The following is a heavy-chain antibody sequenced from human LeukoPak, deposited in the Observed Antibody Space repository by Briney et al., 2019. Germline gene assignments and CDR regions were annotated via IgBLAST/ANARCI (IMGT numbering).Heavy chain of an antibody. CDR3: ASRGIAAAGSAIDY. V-gene: IGHV4-39*01. D-gene: IGHD6-13*01. CDR2: IYYSGST. CDR1: GGSISSSSYY. J-gene: IGHJ4*02. Sequence: SETLSLTCTVSGGSISSSSYYWGWIRQPPGTGLEWIGSIYYSGSTYYNPSLKSRVTISVDTSKNQFSLKLSSVTAADTAVYYCASRGIAAAGSAIDYWGQGTLVTVSS.